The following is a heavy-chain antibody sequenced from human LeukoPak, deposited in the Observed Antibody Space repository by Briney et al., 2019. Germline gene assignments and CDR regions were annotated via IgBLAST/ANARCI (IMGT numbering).Heavy chain of an antibody. CDR2: IIPIFGTA. CDR1: GGTFSSYA. J-gene: IGHJ6*03. D-gene: IGHD6-13*01. CDR3: ARGAQARRKGSWYSAYYYYYYMDV. V-gene: IGHV1-69*05. Sequence: GASVKVSCKASGGTFSSYAISWVRQAPGQGLEWMGGIIPIFGTANYAQKFQGRVTITTDESTSTAYMELSSLRSEDTAVYYCARGAQARRKGSWYSAYYYYYYMDVWGKGTTVTVSS.